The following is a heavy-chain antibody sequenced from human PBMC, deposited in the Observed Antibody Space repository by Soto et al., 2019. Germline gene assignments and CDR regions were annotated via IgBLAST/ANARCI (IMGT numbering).Heavy chain of an antibody. CDR3: ARGQLTYYGMDV. Sequence: QVQLQQSGPGLVKPSQTLSLTCAISGDSVSRYSAARNWIRQSPSRGLEWLGRTFYKSKWYNECSESVKSRITINADTSKNQFSLQLNSVTPEDTAVYYCARGQLTYYGMDVWGQGTTVTVSS. J-gene: IGHJ6*02. V-gene: IGHV6-1*01. CDR1: GDSVSRYSAA. D-gene: IGHD1-1*01. CDR2: TFYKSKWYN.